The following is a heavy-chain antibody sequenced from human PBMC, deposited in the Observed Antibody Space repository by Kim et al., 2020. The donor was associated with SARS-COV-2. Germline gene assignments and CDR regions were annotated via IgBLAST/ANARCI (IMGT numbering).Heavy chain of an antibody. Sequence: SVKVSCKASGGTFSSYAISWVRQAPGQGLEWMGRIIPILGIANYAQKFQGRVTITADKSTSTAYMELSSLRSEDTAVYYCAREIVVVAATHDYYYYGMDVWGQGTTVTVSS. CDR3: AREIVVVAATHDYYYYGMDV. CDR2: IIPILGIA. V-gene: IGHV1-69*04. J-gene: IGHJ6*02. CDR1: GGTFSSYA. D-gene: IGHD2-15*01.